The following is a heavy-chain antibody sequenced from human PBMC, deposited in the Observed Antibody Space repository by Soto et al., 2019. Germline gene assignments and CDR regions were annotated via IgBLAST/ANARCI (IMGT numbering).Heavy chain of an antibody. CDR3: ARGPYYDPIHYFDY. D-gene: IGHD3-3*01. CDR1: GFAFGTSA. J-gene: IGHJ4*02. V-gene: IGHV3-64*02. CDR2: ISSNGGST. Sequence: PGGSQRHSNTASGFAFGTSAMHWVRQTPGKGLEYVSAISSNGGSTYYVDSVKGRFTISRDNSKNTLYLQMGSLRAEDMAVYYCARGPYYDPIHYFDYWGQGALVTVSS.